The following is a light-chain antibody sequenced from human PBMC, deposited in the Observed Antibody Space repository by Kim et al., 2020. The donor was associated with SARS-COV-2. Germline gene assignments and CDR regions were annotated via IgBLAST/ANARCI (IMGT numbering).Light chain of an antibody. V-gene: IGKV3-15*01. CDR3: QHYYSWPLT. CDR1: QNVGGN. Sequence: SVSPGARASRSCGASQNVGGNLAWYQQKPGRAPRLLIYGESVRATGVPARFSGSGSGTEFTLTISSLQSEDAAVYFCQHYYSWPLTFGQGTKLEI. J-gene: IGKJ2*01. CDR2: GES.